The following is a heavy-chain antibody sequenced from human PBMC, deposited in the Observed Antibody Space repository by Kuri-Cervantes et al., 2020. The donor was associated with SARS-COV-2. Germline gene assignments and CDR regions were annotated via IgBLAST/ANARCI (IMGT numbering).Heavy chain of an antibody. CDR2: ISGSGGST. CDR1: GFTFRSYT. J-gene: IGHJ4*02. V-gene: IGHV3-23*01. Sequence: GESLKISCAASGFTFRSYTMFWVRQAPGKGLEWVSAISGSGGSTYYADSVKGRFTISRDNSKNTLYLQMNSLRAEDTAVYYCAKGDSSGGLLYWGQGTLVTVSS. CDR3: AKGDSSGGLLY. D-gene: IGHD3-22*01.